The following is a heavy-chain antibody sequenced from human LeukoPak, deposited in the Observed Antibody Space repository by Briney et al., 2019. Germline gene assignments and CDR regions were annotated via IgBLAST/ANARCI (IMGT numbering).Heavy chain of an antibody. CDR3: ARGGRTTNDY. V-gene: IGHV3-48*04. D-gene: IGHD2-2*01. CDR2: ISPSGSNT. CDR1: GFTFSSYA. Sequence: GGSLRLSCAASGFTFSSYAMSWVRQAPGKGLEWVSYISPSGSNTNYADSVKGRFTMSRDNAKKSLHLQMNSLRAEDTAVYYCARGGRTTNDYWGQGTLVTVSS. J-gene: IGHJ4*02.